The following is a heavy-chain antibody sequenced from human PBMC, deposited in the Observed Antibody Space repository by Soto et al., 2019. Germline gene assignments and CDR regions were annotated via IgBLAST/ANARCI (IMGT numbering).Heavy chain of an antibody. J-gene: IGHJ4*02. CDR2: ISGSGGTT. Sequence: EVQPLESGGGLVQPGGSLRLSCAASGLTFSSYAMNWVRQAPGKGLEWVSGISGSGGTTYYADSVKGRFTISRDNSKNTLYLQMKSLRAEDTAVYYCAKETSNSGCFDYWGQGTLVTVSS. CDR3: AKETSNSGCFDY. D-gene: IGHD6-19*01. CDR1: GLTFSSYA. V-gene: IGHV3-23*01.